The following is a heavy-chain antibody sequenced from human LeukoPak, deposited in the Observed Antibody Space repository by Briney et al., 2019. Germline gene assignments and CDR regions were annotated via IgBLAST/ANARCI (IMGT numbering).Heavy chain of an antibody. CDR2: ITNSGDNT. D-gene: IGHD6-6*01. CDR1: GFTFSTYA. V-gene: IGHV3-23*01. Sequence: GGSLRLSCAASGFTFSTYAMSWVRQAPGKGPEWVSSITNSGDNTYYADSVKGRFTISRDNSKNTLYLQVDSLRPEDTAIYYCATYSRSLFRHFDYWGQGTLVTVSS. J-gene: IGHJ4*02. CDR3: ATYSRSLFRHFDY.